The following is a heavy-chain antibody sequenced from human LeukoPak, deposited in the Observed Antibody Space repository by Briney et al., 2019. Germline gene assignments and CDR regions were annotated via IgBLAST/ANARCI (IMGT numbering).Heavy chain of an antibody. J-gene: IGHJ6*04. CDR2: IKKDGSGI. CDR3: AGGNAMDV. CDR1: GFPLSNSW. V-gene: IGHV3-7*03. Sequence: GGALRLSGAGSGFPLSNSWMDWVRQAPGKGVEGVANIKKDGSGISYVESGKGRFIISRDNSRNSLYLQMNSLKVEDTAVYFCAGGNAMDVWGKGTAVTVYS.